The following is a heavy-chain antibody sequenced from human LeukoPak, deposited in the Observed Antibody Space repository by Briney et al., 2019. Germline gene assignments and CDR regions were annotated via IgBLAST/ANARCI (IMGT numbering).Heavy chain of an antibody. V-gene: IGHV1-46*01. Sequence: ASVKVSCKASGYTFTTYFMHWARQAPGQGLEWMGIIHTSGGTTKYAQKFQDRVTMTRDTSTNTVYMELSSLKFDDTAVYYCAREGGDGGPFDYWGQGTLVTVSS. CDR2: IHTSGGTT. CDR1: GYTFTTYF. D-gene: IGHD4-23*01. CDR3: AREGGDGGPFDY. J-gene: IGHJ4*02.